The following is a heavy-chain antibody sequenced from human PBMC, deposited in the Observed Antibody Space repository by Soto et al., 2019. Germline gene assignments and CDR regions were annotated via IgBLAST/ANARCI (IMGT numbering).Heavy chain of an antibody. CDR2: IVVGSGNT. Sequence: GASVKVSCKASGFTFTSSAMQWVRQARGQRLEWIGWIVVGSGNTNYAQKFQGRVTITADESTSTAYMELSSLRSEDTAVYYCARDGYSSHGFDYWGQGTLVTVSS. CDR3: ARDGYSSHGFDY. V-gene: IGHV1-58*02. CDR1: GFTFTSSA. J-gene: IGHJ4*02. D-gene: IGHD5-12*01.